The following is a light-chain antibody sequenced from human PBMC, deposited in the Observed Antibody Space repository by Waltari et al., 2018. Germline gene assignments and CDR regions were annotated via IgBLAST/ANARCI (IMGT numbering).Light chain of an antibody. Sequence: QSALTQPASVSGSPGQSITISCTGTSSDVGGYNSVSWYQQHPGKAPKLMIYDVSYRPSGGSNRFSGSTSGNTASLTISWLRSEYEADYYCTSYISSSTRYVFGAGTKVTVL. V-gene: IGLV2-14*03. J-gene: IGLJ1*01. CDR2: DVS. CDR3: TSYISSSTRYV. CDR1: SSDVGGYNS.